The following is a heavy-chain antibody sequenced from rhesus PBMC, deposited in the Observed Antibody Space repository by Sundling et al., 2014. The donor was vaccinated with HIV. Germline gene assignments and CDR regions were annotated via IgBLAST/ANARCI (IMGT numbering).Heavy chain of an antibody. V-gene: IGHV4-106*01. CDR2: IYGSGGST. CDR1: GAPSAIVTT. D-gene: IGHD1-20*01. J-gene: IGHJ6*01. Sequence: QVQLQESGPRTGEAFGDPCPSPALSLGAPSAIVTTGPGSASPQGRDWSGLGTIYGSGGSTYYNPSLKSRVTISTDTSKNQFSLRLSSVTAADTAVYYCARAYSWNNFGLVSWGQGVVVTVSS. CDR3: ARAYSWNNFGLVS.